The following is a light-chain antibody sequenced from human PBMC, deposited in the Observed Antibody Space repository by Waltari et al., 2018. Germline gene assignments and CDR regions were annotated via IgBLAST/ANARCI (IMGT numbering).Light chain of an antibody. J-gene: IGKJ4*02. Sequence: DIQMTQSPSTLSASVGERVTITCRASQSITRWLAWSQQKAGKAPRLLIYKASILESGVPSRFSGGGSGTEFTLTISSLQPDDFSTYYCQHYDSYSATFGRGTKVEIK. CDR3: QHYDSYSAT. CDR1: QSITRW. CDR2: KAS. V-gene: IGKV1-5*03.